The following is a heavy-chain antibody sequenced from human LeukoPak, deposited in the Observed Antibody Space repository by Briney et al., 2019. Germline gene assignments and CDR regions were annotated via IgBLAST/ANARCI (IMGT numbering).Heavy chain of an antibody. CDR3: ARDGIPTYAFDI. J-gene: IGHJ3*02. D-gene: IGHD1-26*01. CDR2: ISRDGGAQ. Sequence: QPGRSLRLSCSASGFSFSTYWMSWVRQAPGKGLEWMANISRDGGAQNYVDSVKGRFTISRDNAKDSLFLQMNNLRAEYTALYYCARDGIPTYAFDIWGQGTMVTVSP. V-gene: IGHV3-7*01. CDR1: GFSFSTYW.